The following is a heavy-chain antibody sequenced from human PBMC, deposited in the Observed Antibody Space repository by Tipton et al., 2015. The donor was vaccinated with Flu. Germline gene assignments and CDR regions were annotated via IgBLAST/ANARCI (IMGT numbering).Heavy chain of an antibody. CDR1: GFTFSNYE. D-gene: IGHD2-15*01. Sequence: SLRLSCAASGFTFSNYEMHWVRQAPGKGPEWVSYISASGSVTHYVDSVKGRFTISRDNAKNSLYLQMNSLRAEDTAVYYCARLKTRNIIVIVGADYWGQGALVTVSS. V-gene: IGHV3-48*03. CDR2: ISASGSVT. J-gene: IGHJ4*02. CDR3: ARLKTRNIIVIVGADY.